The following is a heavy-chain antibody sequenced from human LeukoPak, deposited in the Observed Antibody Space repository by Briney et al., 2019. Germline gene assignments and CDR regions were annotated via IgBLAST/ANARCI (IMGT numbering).Heavy chain of an antibody. CDR1: GGSISSYY. CDR3: ARSSTTDANHYYYYYMDV. D-gene: IGHD2-2*01. J-gene: IGHJ6*03. CDR2: IYYSGST. V-gene: IGHV4-59*08. Sequence: PSETLSLTCTVSGGSISSYYWNWMRQPPGKGLEWIGYIYYSGSTNYNPSLKSRVTISVDTSKNQFSLKLSSVTAADTAVYYCARSSTTDANHYYYYYMDVWGRGTTVTVSS.